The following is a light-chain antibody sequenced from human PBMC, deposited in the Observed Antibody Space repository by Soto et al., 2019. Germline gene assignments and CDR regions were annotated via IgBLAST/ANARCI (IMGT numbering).Light chain of an antibody. J-gene: IGLJ2*01. CDR2: EVS. CDR1: SSDVGDYNY. V-gene: IGLV2-14*01. Sequence: QSALTQPASVSGSPGQSITISCTGTSSDVGDYNYVSWYQQHPGKAPKLMISEVSDRSSGVSNRFSASKSGNTASLTIYGLQAQEEADYYCSSYTSSSTLVVFGGGTKLTVL. CDR3: SSYTSSSTLVV.